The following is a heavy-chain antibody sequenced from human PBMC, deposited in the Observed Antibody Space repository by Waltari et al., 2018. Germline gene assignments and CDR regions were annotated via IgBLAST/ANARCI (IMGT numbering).Heavy chain of an antibody. Sequence: QLQLQESGPGLVKPSETLSLTCTVSGGSISSSSSYWGWIRQPPGKGLEWIGSIYYSGSTYYNPSLKSRVTISVDTSKNQFSLKLSSVTAADTAVYYCARGSDSDAFDIWGQGTMVTVSS. V-gene: IGHV4-39*07. CDR1: GGSISSSSSY. CDR3: ARGSDSDAFDI. CDR2: IYYSGST. J-gene: IGHJ3*02.